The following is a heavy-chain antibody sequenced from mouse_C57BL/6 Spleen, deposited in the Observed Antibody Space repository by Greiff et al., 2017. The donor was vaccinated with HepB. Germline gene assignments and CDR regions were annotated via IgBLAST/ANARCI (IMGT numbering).Heavy chain of an antibody. D-gene: IGHD4-1*01. Sequence: QVQLQQSGPELVKPGASVKISCKASGYAFSSSWMNWVKQRSGKGLEWIGRIYPGDGDTNYNGKFKGKATLTADKSSSTAYMQLSSLTSEDSAVYFCARSNSLYYFDYWGQGTTRTVSS. CDR2: IYPGDGDT. V-gene: IGHV1-82*01. CDR1: GYAFSSSW. J-gene: IGHJ2*01. CDR3: ARSNSLYYFDY.